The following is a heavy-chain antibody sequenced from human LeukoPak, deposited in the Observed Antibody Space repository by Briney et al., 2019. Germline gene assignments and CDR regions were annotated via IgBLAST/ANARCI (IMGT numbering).Heavy chain of an antibody. D-gene: IGHD1-26*01. CDR3: ARIQYSGGYYYDY. CDR2: IKQDGIEK. CDR1: GFTLSNHW. V-gene: IGHV3-7*01. Sequence: GGSLRLSCAASGFTLSNHWMIWVRQAPGKGLECVANIKQDGIEKYYLDSVKGRFTISRDNAKNSLYLQMNSLRAEDTAVYYCARIQYSGGYYYDYWGQGTLVTVSS. J-gene: IGHJ4*02.